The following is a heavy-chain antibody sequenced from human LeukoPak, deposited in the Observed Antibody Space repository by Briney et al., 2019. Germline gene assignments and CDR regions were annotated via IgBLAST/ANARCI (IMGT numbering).Heavy chain of an antibody. CDR1: GYSISSGYY. CDR3: ARRYSYGPFDY. CDR2: IYHSGST. V-gene: IGHV4-38-2*02. J-gene: IGHJ4*02. D-gene: IGHD5-18*01. Sequence: SETLSLTCTVSGYSISSGYYWGWIRQPPGKGLEWIGSIYHSGSTYYNPSLKSRVTISVDTSKNQFSLKLSSVTAADTAVYYCARRYSYGPFDYWGQGTLVTVSS.